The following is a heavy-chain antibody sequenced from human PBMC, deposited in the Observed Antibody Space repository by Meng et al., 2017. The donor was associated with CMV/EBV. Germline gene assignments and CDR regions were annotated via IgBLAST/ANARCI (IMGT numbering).Heavy chain of an antibody. D-gene: IGHD2-2*02. Sequence: GESLKISCAASGFTFSSYDMHWVRQATGKGLVWVSAIGTAGDTYYPGSVKGRFTISRENAKNSLYLQMNSLRARNTAVYYCARGPGYCSSTSCYMWLDGGGMDVWGQGTTVTVSS. CDR2: IGTAGDT. J-gene: IGHJ6*02. CDR3: ARGPGYCSSTSCYMWLDGGGMDV. CDR1: GFTFSSYD. V-gene: IGHV3-13*01.